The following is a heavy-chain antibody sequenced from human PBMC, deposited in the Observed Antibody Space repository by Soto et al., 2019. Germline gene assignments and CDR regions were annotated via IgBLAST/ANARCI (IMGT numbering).Heavy chain of an antibody. Sequence: SETLSLTWAVYGGSFSGYYWSWIRQPPGKGLEWIGEINHSGSTNYNPSLKSRVTISVDTSKNQFSLKLSSVTAADTAVYYCARGGRGYYYDSSGYSRIPAHYYNGMDVWGQGTAVTVFS. CDR3: ARGGRGYYYDSSGYSRIPAHYYNGMDV. J-gene: IGHJ6*02. CDR1: GGSFSGYY. CDR2: INHSGST. D-gene: IGHD3-22*01. V-gene: IGHV4-34*01.